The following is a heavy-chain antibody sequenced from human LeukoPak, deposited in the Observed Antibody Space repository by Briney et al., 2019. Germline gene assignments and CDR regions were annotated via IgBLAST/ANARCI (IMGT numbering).Heavy chain of an antibody. V-gene: IGHV3-11*06. CDR3: ARLNRDAPGLYRLSFFGY. CDR1: GFTFSDYY. J-gene: IGHJ4*02. Sequence: GGSLRLSCAASGFTFSDYYMSWIRQAPGKGLEWVSYITSGSDYTDYADSVKGRFTISRDNAKNSLYLQMNSLRAEDTAVYYCARLNRDAPGLYRLSFFGYWGQGTLVTVSS. CDR2: ITSGSDYT. D-gene: IGHD6-13*01.